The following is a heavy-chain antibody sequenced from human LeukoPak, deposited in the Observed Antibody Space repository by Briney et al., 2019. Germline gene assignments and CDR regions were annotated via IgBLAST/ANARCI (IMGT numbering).Heavy chain of an antibody. CDR1: GGSFSGYY. CDR3: AKDESVVVPDYYYYYYMDV. J-gene: IGHJ6*03. CDR2: INRSGST. V-gene: IGHV4-34*01. D-gene: IGHD2-2*01. Sequence: PSETLSLTCAVYGGSFSGYYWSWIRQPPGKGLEWIGEINRSGSTNYNPSLKSRVTISVDTSKNQFSLKLSSVTAADTAVYYCAKDESVVVPDYYYYYYMDVWGKGTTVTISS.